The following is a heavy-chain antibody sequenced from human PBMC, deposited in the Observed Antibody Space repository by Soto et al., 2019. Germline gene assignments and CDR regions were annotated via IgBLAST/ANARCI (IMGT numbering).Heavy chain of an antibody. Sequence: GASVKVSCKASGYTFTSYAIHWVRQAPGQRLEWMGWINAGNGNTKYSQKFQGRVTITRDTSASTAYMELSSLRSEDTAVYYCARPILMYSSSATHAFDIWGQGTMVTVSS. D-gene: IGHD6-6*01. V-gene: IGHV1-3*01. CDR2: INAGNGNT. CDR1: GYTFTSYA. J-gene: IGHJ3*02. CDR3: ARPILMYSSSATHAFDI.